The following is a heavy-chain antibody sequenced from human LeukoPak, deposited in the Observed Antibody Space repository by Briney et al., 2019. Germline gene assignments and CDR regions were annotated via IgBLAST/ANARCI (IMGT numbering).Heavy chain of an antibody. CDR3: AREGCSSTSCYFSGWFDP. CDR2: IYYSGST. Sequence: SETLSLTCTVSGGSISSSSYYWGWIRQPPGKGLEWIGSIYYSGSTYYNPSLKSRVTISVDTSKNQFSLKLSSVTAADTAVYYCAREGCSSTSCYFSGWFDPWGQGTLVTVSS. D-gene: IGHD2-2*01. CDR1: GGSISSSSYY. J-gene: IGHJ5*02. V-gene: IGHV4-39*07.